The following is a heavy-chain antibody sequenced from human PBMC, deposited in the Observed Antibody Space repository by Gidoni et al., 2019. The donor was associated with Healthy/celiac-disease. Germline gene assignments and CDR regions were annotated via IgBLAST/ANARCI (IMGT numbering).Heavy chain of an antibody. CDR3: AREPGIFGVVTPMTPYYYYGMDV. CDR2: IYYSGST. V-gene: IGHV4-31*03. Sequence: QVQLQESGPGLVKPSQTLSLTCTVSGGSISSGGYYWSWIRQHPGKGLEWSGYIYYSGSTYYNPSLKSRVTISVDTSKNQFFLKLSSVTAADTAVYYCAREPGIFGVVTPMTPYYYYGMDVWGQGTTVTVSS. CDR1: GGSISSGGYY. J-gene: IGHJ6*02. D-gene: IGHD3-3*01.